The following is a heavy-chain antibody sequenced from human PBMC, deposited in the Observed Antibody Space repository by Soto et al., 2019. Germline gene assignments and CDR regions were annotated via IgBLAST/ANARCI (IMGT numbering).Heavy chain of an antibody. J-gene: IGHJ5*02. CDR1: GYSFTSYW. Sequence: ESLKICFKGSGYSFTSYWISWVRQMPGKGLEWMGRIDPSDSYTNYSPSFQGHVTISADKSISTAYLQWSSLKASDTAMYYCARSLRWKYSWFDPWGQGTLVTVSS. CDR2: IDPSDSYT. D-gene: IGHD1-1*01. V-gene: IGHV5-10-1*01. CDR3: ARSLRWKYSWFDP.